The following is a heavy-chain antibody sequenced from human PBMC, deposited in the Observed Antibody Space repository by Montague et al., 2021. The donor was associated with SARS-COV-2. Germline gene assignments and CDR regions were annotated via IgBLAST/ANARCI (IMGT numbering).Heavy chain of an antibody. CDR1: RFTFSIYW. CDR2: IKGDGSQK. Sequence: SLRLSCAASRFTFSIYWMSWVRLAPGKGLEWVANIKGDGSQKYHVDSVKGRFTISRDNAKNSLCLQMNSLRAEDTAVYYCARQYYYDRSGYYSDAFDIWGQGTMVTVSS. J-gene: IGHJ3*02. CDR3: ARQYYYDRSGYYSDAFDI. V-gene: IGHV3-7*01. D-gene: IGHD3-22*01.